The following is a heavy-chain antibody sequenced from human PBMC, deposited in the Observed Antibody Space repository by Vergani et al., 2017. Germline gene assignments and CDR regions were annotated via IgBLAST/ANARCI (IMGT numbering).Heavy chain of an antibody. CDR2: IYTSGST. V-gene: IGHV4-61*02. CDR1: GGSISSGSYY. D-gene: IGHD1-20*01. J-gene: IGHJ3*02. Sequence: QVQLQESGPGLVKPSQTLSLTCTVSGGSISSGSYYWSWIRQPAGKGLEWIGRIYTSGSTNYNPSLKIRVTMSVDTSKNQFSLKLSSVTAADTAVYYCARGFTYTRYNWNDDAFDIWGQGTMVTVSS. CDR3: ARGFTYTRYNWNDDAFDI.